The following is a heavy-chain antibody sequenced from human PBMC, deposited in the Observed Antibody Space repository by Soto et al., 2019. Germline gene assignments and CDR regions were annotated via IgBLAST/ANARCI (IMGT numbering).Heavy chain of an antibody. Sequence: ASVKVSCKASGGTFSSYTISWVRQAPGQGLEWMGRIIPILGIANYAQKFQGRVTITADKSTSTAYMELSSLRSEDTAVYYCARDPPGYYDILTGYYTWGQGTLVTVSS. V-gene: IGHV1-69*04. CDR3: ARDPPGYYDILTGYYT. D-gene: IGHD3-9*01. J-gene: IGHJ5*02. CDR2: IIPILGIA. CDR1: GGTFSSYT.